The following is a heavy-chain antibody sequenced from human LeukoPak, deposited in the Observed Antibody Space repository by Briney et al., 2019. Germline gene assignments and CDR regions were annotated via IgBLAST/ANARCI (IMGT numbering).Heavy chain of an antibody. CDR3: AKDSGFWSGYTILYYYYYGMDV. Sequence: SCKASGGTFSSYAMSWVRQAPGKGLEWVSAISGSGGSTYYADSVKGRFTISRDNSKNTLYLQMNSLRAEDTAVYYCAKDSGFWSGYTILYYYYYGMDVWGQGTTVTVSS. J-gene: IGHJ6*02. CDR1: GGTFSSYA. V-gene: IGHV3-23*01. CDR2: ISGSGGST. D-gene: IGHD3-3*01.